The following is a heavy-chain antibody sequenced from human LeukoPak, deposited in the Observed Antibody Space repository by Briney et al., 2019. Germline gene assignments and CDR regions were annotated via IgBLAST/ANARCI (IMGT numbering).Heavy chain of an antibody. J-gene: IGHJ4*02. V-gene: IGHV1-69*13. CDR1: GYTFTSYG. D-gene: IGHD3-22*01. CDR2: IIPIFGTA. CDR3: ARGKGYYYDSSGFCLDY. Sequence: SVKVSCKASGYTFTSYGIGWVRQAPGQGLEWMGGIIPIFGTANYAQKFQGRVTITADESTSTAYMELSSLRSEDTAVYYCARGKGYYYDSSGFCLDYWGQGTLVTVSS.